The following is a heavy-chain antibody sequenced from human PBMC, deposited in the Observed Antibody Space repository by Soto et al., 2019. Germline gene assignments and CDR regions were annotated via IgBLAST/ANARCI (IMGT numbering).Heavy chain of an antibody. CDR3: AASIFYYGMDV. CDR1: GYTFTNYW. Sequence: PGESRKISCKGSGYTFTNYWIGWVRQMPGKGPEWMGIIYPGDSDTKYNPSFQGQVTISADKSITTTYLQWSSLKASDTAIYYCAASIFYYGMDVWGQGTTVTVSS. CDR2: IYPGDSDT. J-gene: IGHJ6*02. V-gene: IGHV5-51*01.